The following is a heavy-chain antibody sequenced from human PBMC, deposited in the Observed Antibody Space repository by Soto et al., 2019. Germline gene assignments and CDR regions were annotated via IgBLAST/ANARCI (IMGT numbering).Heavy chain of an antibody. D-gene: IGHD3-16*01. CDR3: VCGGNYFVY. Sequence: EVQLVESGGGLVQPGGSLRLSCAASGFSFDTYWMTWGRQPPGKGLEWVANIDQGGSERYYVDSVRGRSTISRDNDNNSLYLQMNSLRAEDTAVYYCVCGGNYFVYWGQGTLVTVSP. V-gene: IGHV3-7*01. J-gene: IGHJ4*02. CDR1: GFSFDTYW. CDR2: IDQGGSER.